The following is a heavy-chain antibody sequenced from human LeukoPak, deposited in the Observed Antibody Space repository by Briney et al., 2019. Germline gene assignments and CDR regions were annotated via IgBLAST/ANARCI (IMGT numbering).Heavy chain of an antibody. J-gene: IGHJ6*03. Sequence: GGSLRLSCAASGFTFSGYSMNWVPQAPGKGLEWISYISTSRSTIYYVDSVKGRFTISRDNAKNSLYLQMNSLRAEDTAVYYCARDGSGYSSSWGNYYYMDVWGKGTTVTVSS. D-gene: IGHD6-13*01. V-gene: IGHV3-48*01. CDR1: GFTFSGYS. CDR3: ARDGSGYSSSWGNYYYMDV. CDR2: ISTSRSTI.